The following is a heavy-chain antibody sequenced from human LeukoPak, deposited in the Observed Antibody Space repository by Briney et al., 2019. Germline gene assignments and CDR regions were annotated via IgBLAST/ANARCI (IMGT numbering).Heavy chain of an antibody. J-gene: IGHJ4*02. V-gene: IGHV3-21*01. CDR2: ISSSSSYI. CDR3: VTSYYGSGTGWN. Sequence: GGSLRLSCAASGFTFSSYSMSWVRQAPGKGLEWVTSISSSSSYIYYADSVKGRFTISRDNAKNSMYLQMNSLRAEDTAVYYCVTSYYGSGTGWNWGQGTLVTVSS. D-gene: IGHD3-10*01. CDR1: GFTFSSYS.